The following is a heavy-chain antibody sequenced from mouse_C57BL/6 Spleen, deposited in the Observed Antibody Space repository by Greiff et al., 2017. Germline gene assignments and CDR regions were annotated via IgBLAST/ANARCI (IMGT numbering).Heavy chain of an antibody. V-gene: IGHV1-52*01. CDR1: GYTFTSYW. D-gene: IGHD2-3*01. J-gene: IGHJ1*03. CDR2: IDPSDSET. Sequence: QVQLQQPGAELVRPGSSVKLSCKASGYTFTSYWMHWVKQRPIQGLEWIGNIDPSDSETHYNQKFKDKATLTVDKSSSTAYMQLSSLTSEDSAVYYCAMMVTTRGWYFDVWGTGTTVTVSS. CDR3: AMMVTTRGWYFDV.